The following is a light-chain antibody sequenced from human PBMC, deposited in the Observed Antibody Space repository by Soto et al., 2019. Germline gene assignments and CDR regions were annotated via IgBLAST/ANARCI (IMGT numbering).Light chain of an antibody. J-gene: IGLJ1*01. CDR3: RSYTRSSTSV. Sequence: QSVLTQPPSVSGSPGQSVTISCTGTSSDVGSYNRVSWYQQPPGTAPKLMISEVSNRPSGVPDRFSGSKSGNTASLTISGLQAEDEADYYCRSYTRSSTSVFGTGTKVT. CDR1: SSDVGSYNR. CDR2: EVS. V-gene: IGLV2-18*02.